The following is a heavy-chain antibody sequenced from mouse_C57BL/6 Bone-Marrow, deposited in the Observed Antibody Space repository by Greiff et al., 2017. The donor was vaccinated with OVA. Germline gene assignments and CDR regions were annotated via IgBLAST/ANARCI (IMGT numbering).Heavy chain of an antibody. CDR3: ANIYDGDYDRAMDY. Sequence: VQLQQSGPELVKPGASVKISCKASGYAFSSSWMNWVKQRPGKGLEWIGRIYPGDGDTNYNGKFKGKATLTADESSSTAYMQLSSLTSEDSAVYFCANIYDGDYDRAMDYWGQGTSVTVSS. J-gene: IGHJ4*01. V-gene: IGHV1-82*01. CDR1: GYAFSSSW. D-gene: IGHD2-3*01. CDR2: IYPGDGDT.